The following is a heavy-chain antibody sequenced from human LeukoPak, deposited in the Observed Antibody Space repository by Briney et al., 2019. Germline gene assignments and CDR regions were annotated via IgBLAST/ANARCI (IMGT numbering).Heavy chain of an antibody. CDR1: GGSISSSSYY. Sequence: SETLSLTCTVSGGSISSSSYYWGWVRQPPGKGLEWIGSIYYSGSIYYNPSLKSRVTISVDTSKNQFSLKLSSVTAADTAVYYCAAGIAIEYYFDYWGQGTLVTVSS. CDR3: AAGIAIEYYFDY. CDR2: IYYSGSI. D-gene: IGHD2-21*01. J-gene: IGHJ4*02. V-gene: IGHV4-39*01.